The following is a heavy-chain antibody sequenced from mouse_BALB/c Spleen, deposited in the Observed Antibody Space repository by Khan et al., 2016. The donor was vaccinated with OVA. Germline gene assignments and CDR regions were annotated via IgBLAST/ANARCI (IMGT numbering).Heavy chain of an antibody. Sequence: EVQLVESGGGVVKPGGSLKLSCSASGFTFSSFAMSWVRQTPEKRLDWVATISTGGHYTFYPDSVKGRFTISRDNARNTLYLQMSSLRSEDTAMXYCGRSLVDYYARGYGGRGTSVTVSA. J-gene: IGHJ4*01. V-gene: IGHV5-9-3*01. CDR1: GFTFSSFA. CDR2: ISTGGHYT. D-gene: IGHD1-1*02. CDR3: GRSLVDYYARGY.